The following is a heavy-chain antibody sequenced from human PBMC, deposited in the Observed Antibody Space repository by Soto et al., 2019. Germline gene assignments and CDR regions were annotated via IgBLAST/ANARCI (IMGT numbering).Heavy chain of an antibody. Sequence: QVQLVQSGAEVKKPGSSVKVSCKASGGSFSSYGISWVRQAPGHGLEWMGGIVPILGTTNYAQKFQGRVTINADEATSTAYMELRSLRSDDTAVYYCARVVSKFVGVGMDVWGQGATVTVSS. D-gene: IGHD2-21*01. CDR1: GGSFSSYG. CDR2: IVPILGTT. J-gene: IGHJ6*02. V-gene: IGHV1-69*01. CDR3: ARVVSKFVGVGMDV.